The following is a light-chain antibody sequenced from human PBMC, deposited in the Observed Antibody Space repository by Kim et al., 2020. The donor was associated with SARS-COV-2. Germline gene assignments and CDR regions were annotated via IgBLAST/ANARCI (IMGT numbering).Light chain of an antibody. J-gene: IGKJ4*01. CDR1: QSVSKS. Sequence: EIVLTQSPATLSLSPGERATLSCRASQSVSKSLGWYQQKTGQPPRLLIYDASDRATGIPARFSGSGSWTDFTPTITSLEPEDFAGNYGKKSARWPLTFVGGTKMEIK. CDR3: KKSARWPLT. V-gene: IGKV3-11*01. CDR2: DAS.